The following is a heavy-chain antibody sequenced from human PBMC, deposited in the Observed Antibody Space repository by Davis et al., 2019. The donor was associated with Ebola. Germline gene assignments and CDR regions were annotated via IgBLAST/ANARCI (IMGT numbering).Heavy chain of an antibody. J-gene: IGHJ4*02. CDR3: ARDGSASWYGTFDY. CDR1: GFTFDDYG. V-gene: IGHV3-20*04. CDR2: INWNGGST. Sequence: PGGSLRLSCAASGFTFDDYGMSWVRQAPGKGLEWVSGINWNGGSTGYADSVKGRFTISRDNAKNSLYLQMNSLRAADKALYYCARDGSASWYGTFDYWGQGTLVTVSS. D-gene: IGHD6-13*01.